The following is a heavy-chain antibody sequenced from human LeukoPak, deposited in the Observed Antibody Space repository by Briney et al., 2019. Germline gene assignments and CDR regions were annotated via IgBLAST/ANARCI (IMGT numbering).Heavy chain of an antibody. Sequence: GASVKVSCKASGGTFSSYAISWVRQAPGQGLEWMGRIIPILGIANYAQKFQGRVTMTRDTSTSTVYMELSSLRSEDTAVYYCARDAPRSGPTVTTQPEGFDIWGQGTMVTVSS. V-gene: IGHV1-69*04. D-gene: IGHD4-17*01. CDR1: GGTFSSYA. J-gene: IGHJ3*02. CDR3: ARDAPRSGPTVTTQPEGFDI. CDR2: IIPILGIA.